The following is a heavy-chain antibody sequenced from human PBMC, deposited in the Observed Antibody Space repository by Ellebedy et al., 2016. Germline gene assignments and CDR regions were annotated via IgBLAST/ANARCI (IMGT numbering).Heavy chain of an antibody. CDR1: GYTFTGYY. Sequence: ASVKVSCKASGYTFTGYYMHWVRQAPGQGLEWMGWINPNSGGTNYAQKFQGRVTMTRNTSISTAYMELSSLRSEDTAVYYCAVWNDAYYYYYGMDVWGQGTTVTVSS. J-gene: IGHJ6*02. CDR2: INPNSGGT. D-gene: IGHD1-1*01. V-gene: IGHV1-2*02. CDR3: AVWNDAYYYYYGMDV.